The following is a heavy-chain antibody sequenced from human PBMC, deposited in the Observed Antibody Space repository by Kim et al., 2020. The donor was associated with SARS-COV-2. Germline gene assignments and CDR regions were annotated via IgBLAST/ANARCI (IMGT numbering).Heavy chain of an antibody. D-gene: IGHD2-15*01. CDR3: ARSRAGGGSSDY. V-gene: IGHV1-3*01. Sequence: KYSQKFQGRVTITRDTSASTAYMELSSLKSEDSAVYYCARSRAGGGSSDYWGQGTLVTVSS. J-gene: IGHJ4*02.